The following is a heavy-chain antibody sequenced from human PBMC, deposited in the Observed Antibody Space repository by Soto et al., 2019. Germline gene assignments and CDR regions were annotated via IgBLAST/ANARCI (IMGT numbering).Heavy chain of an antibody. D-gene: IGHD4-17*01. CDR3: AKDRGALRWSEEHYYFDY. V-gene: IGHV3-30*18. J-gene: IGHJ4*02. CDR1: GFTFSSYG. Sequence: GGSLRLSCAASGFTFSSYGMHWVRQAPGKGLEWVAVILYDGSKKYYADSMKGRFTISRDNSKNTLYLQMDSLRAEDTAVYYCAKDRGALRWSEEHYYFDYWGQGALVTVS. CDR2: ILYDGSKK.